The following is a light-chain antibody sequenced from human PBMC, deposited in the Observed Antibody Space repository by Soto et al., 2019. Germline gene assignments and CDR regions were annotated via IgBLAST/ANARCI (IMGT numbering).Light chain of an antibody. CDR2: EVV. CDR3: KSYAGSNTYV. J-gene: IGLJ1*01. V-gene: IGLV2-8*01. Sequence: QSVLTQPSSASGSPGQSVTISCTGTKNDVGFYDFVSWYQHHPGKAPRLIIYEVVQRPSGVPDRFSGSKSGNTASLTVSGLQAADEADYFCKSYAGSNTYVFGSGTKATVL. CDR1: KNDVGFYDF.